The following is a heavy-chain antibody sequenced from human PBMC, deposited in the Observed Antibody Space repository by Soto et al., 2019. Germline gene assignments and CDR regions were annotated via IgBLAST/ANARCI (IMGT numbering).Heavy chain of an antibody. CDR2: IWYDGSNK. CDR3: ARDGYCSGGSCYSVPVFDY. J-gene: IGHJ4*02. CDR1: GFTFSSYG. Sequence: QVQLVESGGGVVQPGRSLRLSCAASGFTFSSYGMHWVRQAPGKGLEWVAVIWYDGSNKYYADSVKGRFTISRDNSKNTLYLQMNSLRPEDTALYYCARDGYCSGGSCYSVPVFDYWGQGTLVTVSS. D-gene: IGHD2-15*01. V-gene: IGHV3-33*01.